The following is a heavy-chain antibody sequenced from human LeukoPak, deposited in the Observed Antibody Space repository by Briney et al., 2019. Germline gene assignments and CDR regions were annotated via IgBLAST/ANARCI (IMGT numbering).Heavy chain of an antibody. V-gene: IGHV4-59*08. CDR3: ARHANSGSGYYDY. Sequence: PSETLSLTCTVSGGSISSHYWSWIRQPPGKGLEWIGYIYSGGDTNYSPSLKGRVTILVYTSKNHFSLRLNSVTAADTAVYYCARHANSGSGYYDYWGQGVLVTVSS. D-gene: IGHD3-10*01. J-gene: IGHJ4*02. CDR1: GGSISSHY. CDR2: IYSGGDT.